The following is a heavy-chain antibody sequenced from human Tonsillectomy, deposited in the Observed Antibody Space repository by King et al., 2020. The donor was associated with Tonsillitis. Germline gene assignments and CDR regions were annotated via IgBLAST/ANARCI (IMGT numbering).Heavy chain of an antibody. Sequence: VQLVESGGGVVQPGRSLRLSCAASGFTFSSYGMHWVRQAPGKGLEWVAVISYDGSNKYYADSVKGRFTISRDNSKNTLYLQMNSLRAEDTAVYYCAKDGTAARIDYWGQGTLVTVSS. D-gene: IGHD6-6*01. CDR3: AKDGTAARIDY. CDR2: ISYDGSNK. J-gene: IGHJ4*02. V-gene: IGHV3-30*18. CDR1: GFTFSSYG.